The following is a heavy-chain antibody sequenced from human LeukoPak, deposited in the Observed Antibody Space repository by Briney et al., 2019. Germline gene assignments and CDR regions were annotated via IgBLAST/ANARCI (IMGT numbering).Heavy chain of an antibody. CDR2: ISGSGGST. CDR3: ARDSPDYGGKGFDY. V-gene: IGHV3-23*01. Sequence: GGSLRLSCAASGFTFSSYAMSWVRQAPGKGLEWVSAISGSGGSTYYADSVKGRFTISRDNSKNSLYLQMNTLRAEDTAIYYCARDSPDYGGKGFDYWGQGTLVTVSS. D-gene: IGHD4-23*01. CDR1: GFTFSSYA. J-gene: IGHJ4*02.